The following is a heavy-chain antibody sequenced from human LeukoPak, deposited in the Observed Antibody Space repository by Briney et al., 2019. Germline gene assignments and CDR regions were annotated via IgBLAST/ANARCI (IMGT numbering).Heavy chain of an antibody. CDR2: ISSSSTYI. Sequence: GGSLRLSCAASGFTFSIMNWVRQAPGQGLEWVSSISSSSTYIYYADSVKGRFTISRDNAKNSVYLQMNSLRAEDTAVYYCAREKDRYYYYMDVWGKGTTVTVSS. CDR1: GFTFSI. V-gene: IGHV3-21*01. J-gene: IGHJ6*03. CDR3: AREKDRYYYYMDV.